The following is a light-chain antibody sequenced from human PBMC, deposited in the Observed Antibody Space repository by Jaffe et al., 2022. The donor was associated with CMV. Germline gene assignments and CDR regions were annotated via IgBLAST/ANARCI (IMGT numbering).Light chain of an antibody. Sequence: SSELTQDPAVSVALGQTVRITCQGDSLRNYYASWYQQKPGQAPVVVIYGENERPSGIPDRFSGSRSGNTASLTITGTQAQDEADYYCNSRDSSGHHLVFGGGTKLTVL. CDR1: SLRNYY. CDR3: NSRDSSGHHLV. V-gene: IGLV3-19*01. CDR2: GEN. J-gene: IGLJ2*01.